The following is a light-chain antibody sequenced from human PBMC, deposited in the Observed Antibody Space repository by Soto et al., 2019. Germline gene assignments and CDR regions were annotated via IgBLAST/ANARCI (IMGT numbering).Light chain of an antibody. J-gene: IGLJ2*01. CDR1: SSKIGAGYD. V-gene: IGLV1-40*01. CDR2: GNS. CDR3: HSYDSSLSGSV. Sequence: QSVLTQPPSVSGAPGQRVTISLTGSSSKIGAGYDVHWYQQLPGTAPKLLIYGNSNRPSGVPDRFSGSKSGTSASLAITGLQPEDEADYYCHSYDSSLSGSVFGGGTKLTVL.